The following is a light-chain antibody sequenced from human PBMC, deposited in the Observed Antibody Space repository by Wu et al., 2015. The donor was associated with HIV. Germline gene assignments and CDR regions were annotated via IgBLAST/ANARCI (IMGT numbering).Light chain of an antibody. V-gene: IGKV3D-20*02. J-gene: IGKJ2*01. CDR3: QQFEF. CDR2: DSS. CDR1: KCI. Sequence: VLTQSPGTLSVSPGESAYLFVRSVKCILTGSKRRGQAPRLLIYDSSRRASGVPDRFIASGSGTDFSLTIKNVIREDFAVYFCQQFEFFGLGTALEI.